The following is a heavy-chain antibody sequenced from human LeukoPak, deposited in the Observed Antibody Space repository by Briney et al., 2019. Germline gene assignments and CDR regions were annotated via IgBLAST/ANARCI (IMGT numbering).Heavy chain of an antibody. CDR3: ARRRLFDY. D-gene: IGHD3-22*01. Sequence: SETLSLTCAVYGGSFSGYYWSWIRQPPGKGLEWIGEINHSGSTNYNPSLKSRVTISVDTSKNQFSLKLSSVTAADTAVYYCARRRLFDYWGQGTLVTVSS. J-gene: IGHJ4*02. CDR1: GGSFSGYY. V-gene: IGHV4-34*01. CDR2: INHSGST.